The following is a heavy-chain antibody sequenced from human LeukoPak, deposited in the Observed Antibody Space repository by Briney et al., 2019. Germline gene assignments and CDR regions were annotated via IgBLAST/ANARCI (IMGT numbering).Heavy chain of an antibody. Sequence: ASVKVSCKASGYTFTSYGISWVRQAPGQGLEWMGWISAYNGNTNYAQKLQGRVTMTTDTSTSTAYMELRSLRSDDTAVYYCASPSIAARRVAFDIWGQGTMVTVSS. CDR1: GYTFTSYG. V-gene: IGHV1-18*01. D-gene: IGHD6-6*01. CDR2: ISAYNGNT. CDR3: ASPSIAARRVAFDI. J-gene: IGHJ3*02.